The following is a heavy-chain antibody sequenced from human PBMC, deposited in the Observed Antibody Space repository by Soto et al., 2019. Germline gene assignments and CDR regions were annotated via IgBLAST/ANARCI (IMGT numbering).Heavy chain of an antibody. CDR3: AVGPPTYYDFWSGYNYMDV. CDR2: INHSGST. Sequence: SETLSLTCAVYGGSFSGYYWSWIRQPPGRGLEWIGEINHSGSTNYNSSLKSRVTISVDTSKNQFSLKLSSVTAADTAVYYCAVGPPTYYDFWSGYNYMDVWGKGTTVTVSS. CDR1: GGSFSGYY. D-gene: IGHD3-3*01. J-gene: IGHJ6*03. V-gene: IGHV4-34*01.